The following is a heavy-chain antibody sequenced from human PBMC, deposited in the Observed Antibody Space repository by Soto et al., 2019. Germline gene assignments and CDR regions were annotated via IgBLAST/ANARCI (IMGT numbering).Heavy chain of an antibody. CDR2: IYYSGST. V-gene: IGHV4-59*01. CDR1: GVSISSSY. J-gene: IGHJ5*02. Sequence: SETLSLTCTVAGVSISSSYWSWIRQPPGKGLEWIGYIYYSGSTNYNPSLKSRVTISVDTSKNQFSLKLSSVTAADTAVYYCARDLTYYYGSGSYYHNWFDPWGQGTLVTVSS. D-gene: IGHD3-10*01. CDR3: ARDLTYYYGSGSYYHNWFDP.